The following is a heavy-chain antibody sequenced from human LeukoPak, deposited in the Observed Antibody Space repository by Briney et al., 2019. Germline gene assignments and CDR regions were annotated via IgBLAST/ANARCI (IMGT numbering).Heavy chain of an antibody. J-gene: IGHJ6*02. V-gene: IGHV4-34*01. CDR3: ARGHVGSYAYYYYYGMDV. CDR2: INHSGST. CDR1: GGSFSGYY. D-gene: IGHD2-8*01. Sequence: SETLSLACAVYGGSFSGYYWSWIRQPPGKGLEWIGEINHSGSTNYNPSLKSRVTISVDTSKNQFSLKVRSVTAADTAVYYCARGHVGSYAYYYYYGMDVWGQGTTVTVSS.